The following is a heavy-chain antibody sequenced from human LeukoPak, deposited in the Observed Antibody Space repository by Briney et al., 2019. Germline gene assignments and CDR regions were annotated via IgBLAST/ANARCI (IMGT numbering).Heavy chain of an antibody. CDR3: AKLTTS. V-gene: IGHV3-21*04. CDR1: GFTFSSYS. D-gene: IGHD4-11*01. J-gene: IGHJ4*02. Sequence: GGSLRLSCAASGFTFSSYSMSWVRQAPGKGLEWVSSICRSSENIYYADSVKGRFTISRDNSNNTLYLQMNSLRAEDTAVYYCAKLTTSWGQGTLVTVSS. CDR2: ICRSSENI.